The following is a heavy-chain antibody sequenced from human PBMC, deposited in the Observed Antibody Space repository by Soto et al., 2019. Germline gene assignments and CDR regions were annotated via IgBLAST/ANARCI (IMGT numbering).Heavy chain of an antibody. Sequence: SETISLTCAMSCGSVSSGCFCWNWVRQSPRQGLEWIGYIDHGGSPHYTRSLESRVTISVDRSANVISLNLTSVTPADTAVYLFARRHYYYAMAGWGQATMVTSP. CDR3: ARRHYYYAMAG. CDR1: CGSVSSGCFC. J-gene: IGHJ6*02. CDR2: IDHGGSP. V-gene: IGHV4-30-2*06.